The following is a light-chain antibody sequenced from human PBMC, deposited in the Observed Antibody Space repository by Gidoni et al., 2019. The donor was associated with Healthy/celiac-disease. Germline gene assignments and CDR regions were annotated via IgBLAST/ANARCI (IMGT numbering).Light chain of an antibody. Sequence: EIVLTQSPATLSLSPGERATLSCRASQSVSSYLAWYQQKPGQAPRLLIYDASNRATGIPARFSGSGSGTDFTLTISSLEPEDFAVYYCQQRSKSFGPXTKVDIK. CDR3: QQRSKS. CDR1: QSVSSY. CDR2: DAS. V-gene: IGKV3-11*01. J-gene: IGKJ3*01.